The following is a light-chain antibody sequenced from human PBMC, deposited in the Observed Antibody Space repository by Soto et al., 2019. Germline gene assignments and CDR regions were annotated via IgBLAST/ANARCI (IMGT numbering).Light chain of an antibody. CDR2: GAS. CDR3: QQDGSSPWT. CDR1: QSVSSSY. J-gene: IGKJ1*01. Sequence: EIVSAQSPGTLSLSAGERSTLSCMASQSVSSSYLAWYQQKPGQAPRLLIYGASSRATGIPDRFSGSGSGTDFTLTISRLEPEDFAVYYCQQDGSSPWTFGQGTKVDI. V-gene: IGKV3-20*01.